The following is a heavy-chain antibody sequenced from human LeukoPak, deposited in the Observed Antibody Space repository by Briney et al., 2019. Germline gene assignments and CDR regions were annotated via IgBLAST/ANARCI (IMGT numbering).Heavy chain of an antibody. J-gene: IGHJ4*02. V-gene: IGHV3-43*01. CDR1: GFTFDDYT. D-gene: IGHD1-26*01. Sequence: SGGSLRLSCAASGFTFDDYTMHWVRQTPGKGLEWVSLISWDGGSTYYADSVKGRFTISRDNSKNSLYLQMNSLRTEDTALYYCVKGHIVGAITEFDYWGQGTLVTVSS. CDR2: ISWDGGST. CDR3: VKGHIVGAITEFDY.